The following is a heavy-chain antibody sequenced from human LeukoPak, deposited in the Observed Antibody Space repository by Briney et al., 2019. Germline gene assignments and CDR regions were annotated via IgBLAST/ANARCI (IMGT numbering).Heavy chain of an antibody. CDR2: IKQDGSDK. V-gene: IGHV3-7*03. J-gene: IGHJ4*02. CDR3: ARVAVMPNFEY. D-gene: IGHD2/OR15-2a*01. Sequence: GGSLRLSCAASGFTFSSYWMGWVRQAPGKGLEWVANIKQDGSDKDYVDSVKGRFTISRDNAKRSLYLQMNSLRAEDTAVYYCARVAVMPNFEYWGQGTLVTVSS. CDR1: GFTFSSYW.